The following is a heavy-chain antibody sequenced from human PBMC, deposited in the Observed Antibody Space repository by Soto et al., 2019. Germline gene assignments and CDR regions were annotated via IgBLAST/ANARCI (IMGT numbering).Heavy chain of an antibody. CDR3: ARATLDSRITIFGVPNNWFDP. CDR2: IYYSGST. CDR1: GGSISSGGYY. V-gene: IGHV4-31*03. J-gene: IGHJ5*02. D-gene: IGHD3-3*01. Sequence: QVQLQESGPGLVKPSQTLSLTCTVSGGSISSGGYYWSWIRQHPGKGLEWIGYIYYSGSTYYNPSRKSRVTISVDTSKNQFSLKLSSVTAADTAVYYCARATLDSRITIFGVPNNWFDPWGQGTLVTVSS.